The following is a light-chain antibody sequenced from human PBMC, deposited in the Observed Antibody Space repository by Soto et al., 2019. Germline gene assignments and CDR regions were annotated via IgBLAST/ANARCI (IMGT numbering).Light chain of an antibody. CDR3: YSYTASDIWV. V-gene: IGLV2-11*01. CDR1: NSDVGRYNF. J-gene: IGLJ3*02. CDR2: AVS. Sequence: QSFRTHPASVSGSPGQSVTISGTGTNSDVGRYNFVSWYQQLPGKAPKLLIYAVSQRPSGVPDRFYGSKSGNKASLTISGLQADDEADYFCYSYTASDIWVLGGGTKVTVL.